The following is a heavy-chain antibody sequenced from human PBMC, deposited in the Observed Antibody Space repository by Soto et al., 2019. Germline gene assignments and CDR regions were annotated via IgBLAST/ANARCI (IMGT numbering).Heavy chain of an antibody. CDR2: ISGSSTFV. Sequence: GGSLRLSCAASGFTFSSKTMTWVRQAPGKGLEWVSSISGSSTFVYYADSVKGRFTISRDNANNSLSLQMNSLRADDTAVYYCARDTCSGCSCYCRHWGQGTLVTVSS. J-gene: IGHJ4*02. D-gene: IGHD2-15*01. CDR1: GFTFSSKT. V-gene: IGHV3-21*01. CDR3: ARDTCSGCSCYCRH.